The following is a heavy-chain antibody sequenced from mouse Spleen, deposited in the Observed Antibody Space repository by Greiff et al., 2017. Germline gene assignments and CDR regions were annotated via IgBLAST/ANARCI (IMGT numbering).Heavy chain of an antibody. CDR3: ARREKAWFAY. CDR2: ISSGGSYT. J-gene: IGHJ3*01. V-gene: IGHV5-6*02. Sequence: DVKLQESGGDLVKPGGSLKLSCAASGFTFSSYGMSWVRQTPDKRLEWVATISSGGSYTYYPDSVKGRFTISRDNAKNTLYLQMSSLKSEDTAMYYCARREKAWFAYWGQGTLVTVSA. CDR1: GFTFSSYG.